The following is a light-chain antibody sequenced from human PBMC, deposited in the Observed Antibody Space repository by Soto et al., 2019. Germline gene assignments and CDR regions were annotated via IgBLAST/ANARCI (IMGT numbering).Light chain of an antibody. CDR1: QSVSSY. CDR3: QQRSNWPPIT. CDR2: DAS. V-gene: IGKV3-11*01. J-gene: IGKJ5*01. Sequence: EIVLTQSPATLSLSPVERATLPCRASQSVSSYLAWYQQKPGQAPRLLIYDASNRATGSPARFSGSGSGTDFTLTISSLEPEDFAVYYCQQRSNWPPITFGQGTRLEIK.